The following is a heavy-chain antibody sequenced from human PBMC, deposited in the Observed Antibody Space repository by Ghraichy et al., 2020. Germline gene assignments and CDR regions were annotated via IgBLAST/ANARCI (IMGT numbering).Heavy chain of an antibody. J-gene: IGHJ6*02. Sequence: GESLRLSCAASGFTFSSYGMHWVRQAPGKGLEWVAFIRYDGSNKYYADSVKGRFTISRDNSKNTLYLQMNSLRAEDTAVYYCAKVPHRATVTTQGMDVWGQGTTVTVSS. V-gene: IGHV3-30*02. CDR3: AKVPHRATVTTQGMDV. CDR2: IRYDGSNK. CDR1: GFTFSSYG. D-gene: IGHD4-17*01.